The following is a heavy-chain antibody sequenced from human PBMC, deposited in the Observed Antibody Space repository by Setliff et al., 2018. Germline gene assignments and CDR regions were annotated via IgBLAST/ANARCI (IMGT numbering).Heavy chain of an antibody. CDR3: GSWSVVAAGTD. CDR2: INGDGSIT. Sequence: GGSLRLSCAASGLTFTSKWMHWVRQAPGKGLVWVSRINGDGSITSYADSVRGRFIISRDNAKNTLYLQMNSLRDEDTAMYYCGSWSVVAAGTDWGQGTLVTVSS. J-gene: IGHJ4*02. CDR1: GLTFTSKW. V-gene: IGHV3-74*01. D-gene: IGHD2-15*01.